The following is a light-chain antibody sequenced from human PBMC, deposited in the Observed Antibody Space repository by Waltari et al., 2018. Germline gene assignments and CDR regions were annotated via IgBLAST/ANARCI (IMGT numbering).Light chain of an antibody. Sequence: SYVLTQPPSVSVAPGQTARITGGGANIQAKSVHRSHQKPGQAPVVVVLDDSDRPSGIPVRFSGANSGNTATLTISRVEGGDEADYFCQVWDSSGDLLVIFGGGTKLTVL. CDR2: DDS. CDR3: QVWDSSGDLLVI. V-gene: IGLV3-21*02. CDR1: NIQAKS. J-gene: IGLJ2*01.